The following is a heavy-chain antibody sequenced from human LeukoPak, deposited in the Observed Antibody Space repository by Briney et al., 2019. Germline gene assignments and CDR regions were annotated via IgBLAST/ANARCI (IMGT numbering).Heavy chain of an antibody. CDR3: ARRVVGGYCSSTSCYGRSNWFDP. CDR1: GGSFSGYY. CDR2: INHSGST. D-gene: IGHD2-2*01. V-gene: IGHV4-34*01. J-gene: IGHJ5*02. Sequence: SETLSLTCAVYGGSFSGYYWSWIRQPPGKGLEWIGEINHSGSTNYNPSLKSRVTISVDTSKNQFSLKLSSVTAADTAVYYCARRVVGGYCSSTSCYGRSNWFDPWGQGTLVTVSS.